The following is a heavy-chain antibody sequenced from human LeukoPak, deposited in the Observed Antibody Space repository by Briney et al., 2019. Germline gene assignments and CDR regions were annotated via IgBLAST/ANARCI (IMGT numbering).Heavy chain of an antibody. D-gene: IGHD3-22*01. CDR3: ARDPYYYDSSGEGWDWFDP. CDR1: GYTFTSYY. J-gene: IGHJ5*02. V-gene: IGHV1-46*01. CDR2: INPSGGST. Sequence: ASVKVSCKASGYTFTSYYMHWVRQAPGQGLEWMGIINPSGGSTSYAQKFQGRVTMTRDMSTSTVYMELSSLRSEDTAVYYCARDPYYYDSSGEGWDWFDPWGQGTLVTVSS.